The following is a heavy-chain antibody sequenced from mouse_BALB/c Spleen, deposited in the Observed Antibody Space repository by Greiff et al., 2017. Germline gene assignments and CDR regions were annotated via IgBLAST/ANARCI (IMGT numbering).Heavy chain of an antibody. D-gene: IGHD2-4*01. Sequence: LQQPGSELVRPGASVKLSCKASGYTFTSYWMHWVKQRHGQGLEWIGNIYPGSGSTNYDEKFKSKGTLTVDTSSSTAYMHLSSLTSEDSAVYYCKRGGYDYDTWFAYWGQGTLVTVSA. CDR3: KRGGYDYDTWFAY. CDR1: GYTFTSYW. V-gene: IGHV1S22*01. J-gene: IGHJ3*01. CDR2: IYPGSGST.